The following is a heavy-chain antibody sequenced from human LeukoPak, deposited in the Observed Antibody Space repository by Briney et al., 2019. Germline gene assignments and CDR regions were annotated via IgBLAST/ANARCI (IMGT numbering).Heavy chain of an antibody. J-gene: IGHJ5*02. CDR3: ARERKGGVKARRNWFDP. V-gene: IGHV4-39*07. CDR1: GGSISSSSYY. CDR2: IYYSGST. D-gene: IGHD3-16*01. Sequence: SETLPLTCTVSGGSISSSSYYWGWIRQPPGKGLEWIGSIYYSGSTYYNPSPKSRVTISVDTSKNQFSLKLSSVTAADTAVYYCARERKGGVKARRNWFDPWGQGTLVTVSS.